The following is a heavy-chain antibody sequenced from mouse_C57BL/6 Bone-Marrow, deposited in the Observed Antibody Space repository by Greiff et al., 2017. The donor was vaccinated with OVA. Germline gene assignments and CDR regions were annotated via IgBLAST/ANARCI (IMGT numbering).Heavy chain of an antibody. Sequence: VQVVESGPGLVAPSQSLSITCTVSGFSLTSSGVDWVRQSPGKGLEWLGVIWGVGCTNYNSALNSRLSISKDNSKSKVFFKMNRLQTDDAAMCYYAGDLRGTGAMDYWGQGTSVTVSA. CDR3: AGDLRGTGAMDY. CDR1: GFSLTSSG. D-gene: IGHD3-3*01. J-gene: IGHJ4*01. CDR2: IWGVGCT. V-gene: IGHV2-6*01.